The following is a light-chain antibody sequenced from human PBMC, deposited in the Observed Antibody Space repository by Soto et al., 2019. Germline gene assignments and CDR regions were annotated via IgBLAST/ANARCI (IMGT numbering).Light chain of an antibody. Sequence: QSALTQPRSVSGSPGQSVTISCTGTNSDVGGYNYVSWYQQYPGKAPKLMISGVSERPSGVPDRFSGSKSGNTASLTISGLQAEDEADYYCAAWDDSLNGWVFGGGTKLTVL. V-gene: IGLV2-11*01. CDR3: AAWDDSLNGWV. CDR1: NSDVGGYNY. CDR2: GVS. J-gene: IGLJ3*02.